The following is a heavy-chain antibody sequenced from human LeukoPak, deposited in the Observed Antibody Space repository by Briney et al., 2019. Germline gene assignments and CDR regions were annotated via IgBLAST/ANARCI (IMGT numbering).Heavy chain of an antibody. Sequence: GGSLRLSCAASGFTFSSYAMGWVRQAPGKGLEWVSAISGSGGSTYYADSVKGRFTISRGNSKNTLYLQMSSLRAEDTAVYYCAKDRNYYDSSGYDYWGQGTLVTVSS. J-gene: IGHJ4*02. CDR1: GFTFSSYA. V-gene: IGHV3-23*01. CDR3: AKDRNYYDSSGYDY. CDR2: ISGSGGST. D-gene: IGHD3-22*01.